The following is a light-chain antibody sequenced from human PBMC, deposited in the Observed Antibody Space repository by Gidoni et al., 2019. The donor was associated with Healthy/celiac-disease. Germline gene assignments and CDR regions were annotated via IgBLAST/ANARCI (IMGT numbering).Light chain of an antibody. CDR2: AAS. V-gene: IGKV1-39*01. Sequence: DIQLPQSPSSLSASLGDRVTITCRASQSISSYLNWYQQKPGKAPKLLIYAASSLQSGVPSRFSGSGSGTDFTLTISSLQPEDFATYYCQQSYSTPPCTFGHGTKVEIK. J-gene: IGKJ1*01. CDR1: QSISSY. CDR3: QQSYSTPPCT.